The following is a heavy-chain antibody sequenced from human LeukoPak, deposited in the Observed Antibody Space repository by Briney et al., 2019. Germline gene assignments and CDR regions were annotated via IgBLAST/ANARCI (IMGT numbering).Heavy chain of an antibody. CDR2: IYYSGRT. Sequence: SETLSLTCTVSAGSISTYYWNWIRQPPGKGLEWIGYIYYSGRTNYNPSLMSRVTISLDTSKKQVSLKLRSVTAADTAVYYCARDVRDLYYYMDVWGKGTMVTVSS. J-gene: IGHJ6*03. D-gene: IGHD6-6*01. CDR3: ARDVRDLYYYMDV. CDR1: AGSISTYY. V-gene: IGHV4-59*01.